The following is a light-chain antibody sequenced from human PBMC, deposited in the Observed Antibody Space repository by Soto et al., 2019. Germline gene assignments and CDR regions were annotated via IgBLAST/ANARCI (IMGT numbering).Light chain of an antibody. Sequence: DIQMTQSPSTLSASVGDRITITCRASQSVSAWVAWYQQKPGKAPKVVIYDASSLESGVPSRFTGSRSGTEFTLTINSLQPDDSETYYCQQYNNFPGTFGQGTKVEIX. V-gene: IGKV1-5*01. CDR2: DAS. CDR1: QSVSAW. CDR3: QQYNNFPGT. J-gene: IGKJ1*01.